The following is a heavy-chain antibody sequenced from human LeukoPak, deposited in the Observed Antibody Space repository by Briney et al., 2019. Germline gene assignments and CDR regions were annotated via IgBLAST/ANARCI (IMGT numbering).Heavy chain of an antibody. J-gene: IGHJ4*02. CDR1: GFTFSSYT. D-gene: IGHD3-22*01. V-gene: IGHV3-21*01. Sequence: GGSLRLSCAASGFTFSSYTMNWVRQAPGKGLEWVSSITSSSSYIYYADSVKGRFTISRDNAKNTLCLQMNSLRAEDTAVYYCARHVVAVGFDYWGQGTLVTVSS. CDR3: ARHVVAVGFDY. CDR2: ITSSSSYI.